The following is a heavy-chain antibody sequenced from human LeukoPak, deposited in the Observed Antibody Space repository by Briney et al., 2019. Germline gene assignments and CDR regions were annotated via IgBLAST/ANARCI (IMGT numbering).Heavy chain of an antibody. CDR1: VYTFTSYG. CDR2: ISAYNGNT. V-gene: IGHV1-18*01. J-gene: IGHJ3*02. D-gene: IGHD3-22*01. CDR3: AESTYYYDRTGPPWGFDI. Sequence: ASVKVSCKASVYTFTSYGISWVRQAPGQGLEWMGWISAYNGNTNYAQKVQDRVTMTTDTSTTTAYMELGSPRSDDTAVYYCAESTYYYDRTGPPWGFDIWGQGTMVTVSS.